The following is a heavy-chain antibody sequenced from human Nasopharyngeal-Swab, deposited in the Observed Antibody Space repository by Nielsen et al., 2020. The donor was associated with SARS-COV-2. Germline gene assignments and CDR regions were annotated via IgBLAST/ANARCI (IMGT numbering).Heavy chain of an antibody. Sequence: VRQAPGKGLEWVANIKQDGSEKYYVDSVKGRFTISRDNAKNSLYLQMNSLRAEDTAVYYCARGGWLRPFDYWGQGTLVTVSS. V-gene: IGHV3-7*03. CDR2: IKQDGSEK. J-gene: IGHJ4*02. CDR3: ARGGWLRPFDY. D-gene: IGHD5-12*01.